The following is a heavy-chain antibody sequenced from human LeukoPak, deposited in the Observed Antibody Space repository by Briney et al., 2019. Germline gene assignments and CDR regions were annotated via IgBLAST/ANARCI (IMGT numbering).Heavy chain of an antibody. J-gene: IGHJ3*02. V-gene: IGHV4-59*01. CDR2: IYYSGST. CDR1: GGSISDYY. CDR3: ARDVCPLLHGFDM. Sequence: SETLSLTCTVSGGSISDYYWSWIRQPPGKGLEWLGYIYYSGSTNYKPSLKSRVTISLDTSKNQFSLKLSSVTAADTAVYYCARDVCPLLHGFDMWGQGTVVTVSP.